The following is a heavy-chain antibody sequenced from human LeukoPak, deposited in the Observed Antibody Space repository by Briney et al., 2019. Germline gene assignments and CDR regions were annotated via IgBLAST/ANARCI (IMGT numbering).Heavy chain of an antibody. CDR2: IYYSGST. Sequence: SETLSLTCTVSGGSISSYYWSWIRQPPGKGLEWIGYIYYSGSTNYNPSLKSRVTISVDTSKNQFSLKLSSVTAADTAVYYCAMGWDYYDSSGYPIDYWGQGTLVTVSS. V-gene: IGHV4-59*08. CDR1: GGSISSYY. J-gene: IGHJ4*02. D-gene: IGHD3-22*01. CDR3: AMGWDYYDSSGYPIDY.